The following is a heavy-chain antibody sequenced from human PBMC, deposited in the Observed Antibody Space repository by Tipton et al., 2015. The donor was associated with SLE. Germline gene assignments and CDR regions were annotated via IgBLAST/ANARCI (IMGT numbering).Heavy chain of an antibody. V-gene: IGHV4-59*01. D-gene: IGHD2-15*01. CDR2: IYYSGST. Sequence: TLSLTCTVSGGSLSSYYWSRIRQPPGKGLEWIGYIYYSGSTNYNPSLKSRVTISVDTSKNQFSLKLSSVTAADTAVYYCARVACSGGSCYSGYDAFDIWGQGTMVTVSS. CDR1: GGSLSSYY. J-gene: IGHJ3*02. CDR3: ARVACSGGSCYSGYDAFDI.